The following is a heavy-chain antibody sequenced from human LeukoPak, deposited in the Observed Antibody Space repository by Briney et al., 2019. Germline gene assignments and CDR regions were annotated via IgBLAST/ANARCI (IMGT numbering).Heavy chain of an antibody. D-gene: IGHD6-19*01. Sequence: GGSLRLSCAASGFTFSNAWMSWVRQAPGKGLDWVSSISSSSSYIYYADSVKGRFTISRDNAKNSLYLQMNSLRAEDTAVYFCARRGPSVAGPYDYWGQGTLVTVSS. V-gene: IGHV3-21*01. CDR2: ISSSSSYI. J-gene: IGHJ4*02. CDR1: GFTFSNAW. CDR3: ARRGPSVAGPYDY.